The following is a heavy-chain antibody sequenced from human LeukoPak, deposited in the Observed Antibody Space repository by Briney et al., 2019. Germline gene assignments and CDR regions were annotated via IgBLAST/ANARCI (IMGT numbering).Heavy chain of an antibody. CDR2: INHSGST. CDR1: GGSFSGYY. D-gene: IGHD6-19*01. J-gene: IGHJ5*02. CDR3: ARVYSSTHNWFDT. Sequence: ASETLSLTCAVYGGSFSGYYWSWIRQPPGKGLEWIGEINHSGSTNYNPSLKSRVTISVDTSKNQFSLKLSSVTAADTALYYCARVYSSTHNWFDTWGQGIQVTVSS. V-gene: IGHV4-34*01.